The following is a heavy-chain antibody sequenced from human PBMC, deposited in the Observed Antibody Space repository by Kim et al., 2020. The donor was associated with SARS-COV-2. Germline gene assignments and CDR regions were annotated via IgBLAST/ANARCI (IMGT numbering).Heavy chain of an antibody. D-gene: IGHD1-7*01. Sequence: ADPVKGRFPISRDNSKNTLYLQMNSLRAEDTAVYYCAKARRYNWNYDYWGQGTLVTVSS. J-gene: IGHJ4*02. V-gene: IGHV3-23*01. CDR3: AKARRYNWNYDY.